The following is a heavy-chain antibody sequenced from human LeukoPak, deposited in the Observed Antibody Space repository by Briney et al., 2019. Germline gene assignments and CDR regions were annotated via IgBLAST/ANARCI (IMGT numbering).Heavy chain of an antibody. Sequence: SETLSLTCTVSGGSISSGGYCWSWIRQHPGKGLEWIGYIYYSGSTYYNPSLKSRVTISVDTSKNQFSLKLSSVTAADTAVYYCARDSRSYDSSGYYPNGWYFDLWGRGTLVTVSS. CDR2: IYYSGST. CDR3: ARDSRSYDSSGYYPNGWYFDL. CDR1: GGSISSGGYC. V-gene: IGHV4-31*03. J-gene: IGHJ2*01. D-gene: IGHD3-22*01.